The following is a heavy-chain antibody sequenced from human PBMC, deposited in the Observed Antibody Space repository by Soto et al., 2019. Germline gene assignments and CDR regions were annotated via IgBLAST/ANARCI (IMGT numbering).Heavy chain of an antibody. D-gene: IGHD2-8*01. CDR1: SFPVSTTAAG. CDR2: LHWNDHK. Sequence: ASGPTLVNPTQIRTLTWPFSSFPVSTTAAGVEWIGQPPGKPLEWLDVLHWNDHKRNSRFLKSSLSITKATAKHHVGRTISTMDPVDTATYYCVHTVMVHTITGGHYFDYWGPGILVTVSS. J-gene: IGHJ4*02. V-gene: IGHV2-5*01. CDR3: VHTVMVHTITGGHYFDY.